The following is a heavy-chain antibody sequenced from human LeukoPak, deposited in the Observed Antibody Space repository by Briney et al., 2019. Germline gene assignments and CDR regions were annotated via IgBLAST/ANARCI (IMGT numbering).Heavy chain of an antibody. J-gene: IGHJ1*01. CDR3: AREMGSGWYLSEYFQH. D-gene: IGHD6-19*01. Sequence: GGSLRLSCAASGFTFSSYWMHWVRQAPGKGLVWVSRINSDGSSTSYADSVKGRFPISRDNAKNMLYLQMNSLRAEDTAVYYCAREMGSGWYLSEYFQHWGQGTLVTVSS. CDR2: INSDGSST. V-gene: IGHV3-74*01. CDR1: GFTFSSYW.